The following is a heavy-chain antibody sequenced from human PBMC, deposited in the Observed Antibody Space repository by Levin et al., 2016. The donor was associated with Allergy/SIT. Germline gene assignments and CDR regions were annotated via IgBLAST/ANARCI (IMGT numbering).Heavy chain of an antibody. J-gene: IGHJ6*02. CDR2: IVVGSGNT. CDR3: AADSRATAPGYYYGMDV. Sequence: SVKVSCKASGFTFTSSAVQWVRQARGQRLEWIGWIVVGSGNTNYAQKFQERVTITRDMSTSTAYMELSSLRSEDTAVYYCAADSRATAPGYYYGMDVWGQGTTVTVSS. CDR1: GFTFTSSA. V-gene: IGHV1-58*01. D-gene: IGHD2-15*01.